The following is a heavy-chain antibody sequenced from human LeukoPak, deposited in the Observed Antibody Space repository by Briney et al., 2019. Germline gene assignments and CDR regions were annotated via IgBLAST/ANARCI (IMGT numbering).Heavy chain of an antibody. J-gene: IGHJ4*02. CDR3: TTRVWSGDSLDFDS. D-gene: IGHD3-10*01. CDR1: GFTFSNAW. Sequence: AGGSLRLSCAASGFTFSNAWMSWVRQAPGKGLEWVGHIKKKIDGGPTDYAAPVKDRFTISRDDSKNTLYLQMNSLKSEDTAVYYCTTRVWSGDSLDFDSWGQGTLVTVSS. V-gene: IGHV3-15*01. CDR2: IKKKIDGGPT.